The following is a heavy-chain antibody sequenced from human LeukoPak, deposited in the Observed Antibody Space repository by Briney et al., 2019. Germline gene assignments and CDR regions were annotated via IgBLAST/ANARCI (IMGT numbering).Heavy chain of an antibody. Sequence: PSETLSLTCAVYGGSFSGYYWSWIRQPPGKGLEWIGEINHSGSTNYNPSLKSRVTISVDTSKNQFSLKLSSVTAADTAVYYCARDVCGYSSSCYYYYGMDVWGQGTTVTVSS. CDR1: GGSFSGYY. J-gene: IGHJ6*02. D-gene: IGHD6-13*01. V-gene: IGHV4-34*01. CDR3: ARDVCGYSSSCYYYYGMDV. CDR2: INHSGST.